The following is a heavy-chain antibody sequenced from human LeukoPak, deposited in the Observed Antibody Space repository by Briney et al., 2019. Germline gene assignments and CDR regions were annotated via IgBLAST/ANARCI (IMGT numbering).Heavy chain of an antibody. CDR3: AREIIDYYDRSGPY. J-gene: IGHJ4*02. V-gene: IGHV3-21*01. D-gene: IGHD3-22*01. CDR2: ISSSSSYI. CDR1: GFTFSSYS. Sequence: GGSLRLSCAASGFTFSSYSMNWVRQAPGKGLEWVSSISSSSSYIYYADSVKGRFTISRDNAKNSLYLQMNSLRAEDTAVYYCAREIIDYYDRSGPYWGQGTLVTVSS.